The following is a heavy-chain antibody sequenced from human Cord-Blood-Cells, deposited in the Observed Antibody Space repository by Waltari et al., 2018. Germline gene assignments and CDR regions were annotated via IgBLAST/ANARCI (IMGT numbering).Heavy chain of an antibody. Sequence: QVQLVQSGAEGKKPGAPVKVSCKASGNTFPSYAMHWVPPAPGQRLEWMGWINAGNGNTKYSQKFQGRVTITRDTSASTAYMELSSLRSEDTAVYYCARAKSGSYFYFQHWGQGTLVTVSS. D-gene: IGHD1-26*01. CDR3: ARAKSGSYFYFQH. V-gene: IGHV1-3*01. J-gene: IGHJ1*01. CDR2: INAGNGNT. CDR1: GNTFPSYA.